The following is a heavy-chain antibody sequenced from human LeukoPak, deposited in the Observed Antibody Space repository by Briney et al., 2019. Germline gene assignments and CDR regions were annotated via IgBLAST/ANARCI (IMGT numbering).Heavy chain of an antibody. J-gene: IGHJ4*02. CDR3: VKDKRQGIRGYETYLDY. CDR1: GFTFSSYG. Sequence: PGRSLRLSCAASGFTFSSYGMHWVRQAPGKGLEWVAVIWYDGSNKYYADSVKGRFTISRDNSKNTLYLQMNSLRPEDMALYYCVKDKRQGIRGYETYLDYWGQGTLVSVSS. D-gene: IGHD5-12*01. CDR2: IWYDGSNK. V-gene: IGHV3-33*06.